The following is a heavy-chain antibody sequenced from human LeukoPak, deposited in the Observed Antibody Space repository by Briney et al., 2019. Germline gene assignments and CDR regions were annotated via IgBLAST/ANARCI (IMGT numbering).Heavy chain of an antibody. V-gene: IGHV4-39*01. CDR3: ARYVVYGSGKYYFDY. CDR2: INYSGST. CDR1: GGSISSYF. J-gene: IGHJ4*02. Sequence: PSETLSLTCTVSGGSISSYFWSWIRQPPGKGLEWIASINYSGSTYYNPSLKSRVTISVDTSENQFSLKLSSVTAADTAVYYCARYVVYGSGKYYFDYWGQGTLVTVSS. D-gene: IGHD3-10*01.